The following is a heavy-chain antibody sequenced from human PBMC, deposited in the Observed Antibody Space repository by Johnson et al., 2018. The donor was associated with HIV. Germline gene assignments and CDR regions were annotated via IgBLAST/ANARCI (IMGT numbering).Heavy chain of an antibody. CDR2: IYSGGST. J-gene: IGHJ3*02. CDR1: GFTVSRNY. V-gene: IGHV3-66*01. CDR3: ARGGEYSSSLYAFDI. Sequence: EVQLVESGGGLVQPGGSLRLSCAASGFTVSRNYMNWVRQAPGKGLEWVSVIYSGGSTHYADSVKGRFTISRDNSKNTVYLQMNSLRAEDTAVYYCARGGEYSSSLYAFDIWGQGTMVTVSS. D-gene: IGHD6-13*01.